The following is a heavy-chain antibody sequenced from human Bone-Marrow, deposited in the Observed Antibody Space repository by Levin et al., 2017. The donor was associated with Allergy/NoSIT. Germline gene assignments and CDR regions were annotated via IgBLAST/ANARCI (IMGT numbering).Heavy chain of an antibody. CDR3: ARVRVRKSTSSAYGLDV. CDR2: IYYSGST. V-gene: IGHV4-59*01. CDR1: GGSISNYY. D-gene: IGHD2-2*01. J-gene: IGHJ6*02. Sequence: SETLSLTCTVSGGSISNYYWSWIRQPPGKGLEWIGYIYYSGSTSYNPSFKSRVTISVDTSKNHFSLKLSSVTAADTAVYYGARVRVRKSTSSAYGLDVWGQGTTVTVSS.